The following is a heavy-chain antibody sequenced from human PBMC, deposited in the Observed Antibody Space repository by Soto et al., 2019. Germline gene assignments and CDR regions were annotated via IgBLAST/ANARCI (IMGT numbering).Heavy chain of an antibody. CDR1: GFTFSSYA. CDR2: ISYDESNK. D-gene: IGHD4-17*01. V-gene: IGHV3-30-3*01. CDR3: ARDLGATVTTESADY. Sequence: QVQLVESGGGVVQPGRSLRLSCAASGFTFSSYAMHWVRQAPGKGLEWVAVISYDESNKYYADSVKGRFTISRDNSKNTLYLQMNSLRAEDTAVYYCARDLGATVTTESADYWGQGTLVTVSS. J-gene: IGHJ4*02.